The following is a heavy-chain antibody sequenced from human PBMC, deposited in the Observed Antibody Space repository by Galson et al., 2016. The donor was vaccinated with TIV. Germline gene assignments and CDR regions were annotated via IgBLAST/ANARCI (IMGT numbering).Heavy chain of an antibody. CDR2: IYTSGSA. Sequence: SLRLSCAVSGFTVSSYHMSWVRQAPGKGLEWMSVIYTSGSAYYPDSVKGRFTISRDDSKNTLHLQMNSLTVEDTAVYYCARKDSSVHGDLRGAFDVWGQGTMVIVSS. CDR1: GFTVSSYH. CDR3: ARKDSSVHGDLRGAFDV. D-gene: IGHD4-17*01. V-gene: IGHV3-53*01. J-gene: IGHJ3*01.